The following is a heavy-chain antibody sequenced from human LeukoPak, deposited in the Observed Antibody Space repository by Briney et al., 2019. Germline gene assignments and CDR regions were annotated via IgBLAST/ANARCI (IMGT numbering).Heavy chain of an antibody. Sequence: ASVKVSCKASGYTLSRYYMEWLLQAPGQGLEWMGIINPSGGSTRYAQNFQDRVTMSRDTSTSTVYMELSSLRSEDTAVYYCARGGPTGYYLYYFDYGGQGTLVTVSS. CDR2: INPSGGST. V-gene: IGHV1-46*01. J-gene: IGHJ4*02. D-gene: IGHD3-9*01. CDR1: GYTLSRYY. CDR3: ARGGPTGYYLYYFDY.